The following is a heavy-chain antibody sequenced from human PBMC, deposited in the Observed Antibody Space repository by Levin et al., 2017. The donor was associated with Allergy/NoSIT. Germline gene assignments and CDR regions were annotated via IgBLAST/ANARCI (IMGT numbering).Heavy chain of an antibody. CDR2: ISYDGSNK. Sequence: GGSLRLSCAASGFTFSSYAMHWVRQAPGKGLEWVAVISYDGSNKYYADSVKGRFTISRDNSKNTLYLQMNSLRAEDTAVYYCARVVLWFGELFPSVDYWGQGTLVTVSS. V-gene: IGHV3-30-3*01. CDR3: ARVVLWFGELFPSVDY. D-gene: IGHD3-10*01. CDR1: GFTFSSYA. J-gene: IGHJ4*02.